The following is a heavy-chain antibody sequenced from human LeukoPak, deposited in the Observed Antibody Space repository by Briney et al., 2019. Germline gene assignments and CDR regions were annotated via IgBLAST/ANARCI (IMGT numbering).Heavy chain of an antibody. V-gene: IGHV3-23*01. Sequence: PGGSLRLSCAASGFTFSSYAMSWVRQAPGKGLEWVSAISGSGGSTYYADSVKGRFTISRDNSKNTLYLQMNSLRAEDTAVYYCARYRDIVVVPAGPFDPWGQGTLVTVSS. CDR1: GFTFSSYA. J-gene: IGHJ5*02. CDR3: ARYRDIVVVPAGPFDP. CDR2: ISGSGGST. D-gene: IGHD2-2*01.